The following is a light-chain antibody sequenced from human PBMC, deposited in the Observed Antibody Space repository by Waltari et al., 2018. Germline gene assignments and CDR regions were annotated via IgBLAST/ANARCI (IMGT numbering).Light chain of an antibody. CDR3: QQRSNWRSWT. J-gene: IGKJ1*01. CDR1: QSVSSN. Sequence: EIVMTQSPATLSVSPGERATLSCRASQSVSSNLAWYQQKPGQAPRLLIYGASTRATGIPARFSGSGSGTDFTLTISSLEPEDFAVYYCQQRSNWRSWTFGQGTKVEIK. V-gene: IGKV3-11*01. CDR2: GAS.